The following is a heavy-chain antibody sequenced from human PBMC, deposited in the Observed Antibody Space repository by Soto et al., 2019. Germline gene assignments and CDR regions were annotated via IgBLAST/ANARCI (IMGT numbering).Heavy chain of an antibody. J-gene: IGHJ6*02. Sequence: GESLKISCKGSGYSFTSYWIGWVRQMPGKGLEWMGIIYPGDSDTRYSPSFQGQVTISADKSISTAYLQWSSLKASDTAMYYCARPGRVGAPYYGMDAWGQGTTVTVSS. CDR2: IYPGDSDT. D-gene: IGHD1-26*01. CDR3: ARPGRVGAPYYGMDA. CDR1: GYSFTSYW. V-gene: IGHV5-51*01.